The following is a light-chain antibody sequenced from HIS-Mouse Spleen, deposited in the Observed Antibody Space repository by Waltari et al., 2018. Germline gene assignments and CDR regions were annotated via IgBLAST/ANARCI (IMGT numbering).Light chain of an antibody. J-gene: IGKJ2*01. CDR1: QSVSSY. V-gene: IGKV3-11*01. CDR3: QQRSNWPPYT. Sequence: ELVLTQSPATLSLSPGERATLSCRASQSVSSYLAWYQQKPGQAPRPLIYDASNRATSIPARFSGSESGTDFTLTISSLEPEDFAVYYCQQRSNWPPYTFGQGTKLEIK. CDR2: DAS.